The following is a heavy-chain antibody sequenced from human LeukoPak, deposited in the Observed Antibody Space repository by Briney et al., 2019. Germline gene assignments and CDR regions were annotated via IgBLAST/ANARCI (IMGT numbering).Heavy chain of an antibody. D-gene: IGHD3-10*01. Sequence: PGGSLRLSCAASGFIFSSYWMSWVRQTPGKGPEWVANIKQDGSEKNYVDSVKGRFTISRDNAKNSLYLQMNSLRAEDTAVYYCVRDHRGTFDYWGQGTLVTVSS. CDR2: IKQDGSEK. V-gene: IGHV3-7*03. J-gene: IGHJ4*02. CDR1: GFIFSSYW. CDR3: VRDHRGTFDY.